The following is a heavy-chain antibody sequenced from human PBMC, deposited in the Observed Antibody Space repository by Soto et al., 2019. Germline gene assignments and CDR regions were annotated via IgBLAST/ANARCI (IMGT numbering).Heavy chain of an antibody. CDR2: ISYDGSTK. Sequence: PGVSLRLSCSASGFTFSNYAMRWVRQAPGKGMEWVAFISYDGSTKYYADSVKGRFTISRDNSKNTLYLQMNSLRAEDTAVYYCXRGSYRPGITIFGDIDYWGPGTLVTVSS. J-gene: IGHJ4*02. CDR1: GFTFSNYA. CDR3: XRGSYRPGITIFGDIDY. V-gene: IGHV3-30-3*01. D-gene: IGHD3-3*01.